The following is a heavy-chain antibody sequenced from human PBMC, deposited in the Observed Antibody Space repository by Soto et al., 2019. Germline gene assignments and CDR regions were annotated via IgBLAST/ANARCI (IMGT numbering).Heavy chain of an antibody. J-gene: IGHJ4*02. V-gene: IGHV4-28*01. CDR2: IYYSGTT. Sequence: QVQLQESGPGLVKPSDTLSLTCAVSGYSISSSNWWGWIRQPPGKGLEWIGYIYYSGTTCYNPSLKSRVTMSVDTSKTQFSLRLTSVTAVDTAVYTCASRDIPGPIDDWGQGTLVAVSS. CDR1: GYSISSSNW. CDR3: ASRDIPGPIDD.